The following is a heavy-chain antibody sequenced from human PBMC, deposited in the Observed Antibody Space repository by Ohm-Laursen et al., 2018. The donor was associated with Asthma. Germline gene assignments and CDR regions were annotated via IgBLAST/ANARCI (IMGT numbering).Heavy chain of an antibody. CDR2: ISYDGSNK. CDR1: GFTFSSYG. Sequence: RSLRLSCSASGFTFSSYGMHWVRQAPGKGLEWVAVISYDGSNKYYADSVKGRFTISRDNSKNTLYLQMNSLRAEDTAVYHCAKRHYRGRYDDALDIWGQGTIVTVSS. V-gene: IGHV3-30*18. D-gene: IGHD3-16*01. J-gene: IGHJ3*02. CDR3: AKRHYRGRYDDALDI.